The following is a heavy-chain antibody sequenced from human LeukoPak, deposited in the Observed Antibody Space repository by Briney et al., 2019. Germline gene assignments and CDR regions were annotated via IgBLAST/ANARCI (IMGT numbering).Heavy chain of an antibody. D-gene: IGHD6-6*01. CDR2: IIPILGIA. V-gene: IGHV1-69*04. J-gene: IGHJ4*02. CDR1: GGTFSSYA. CDR3: ARDHKYSSSTDYFDY. Sequence: GASVKVSCKASGGTFSSYAISWVRQAPGQGLEWMGRIIPILGIANYAQKFQGRVTITADKSTSTAYMELSSLRSEDTAVYYCARDHKYSSSTDYFDYWGQGTLVTVSS.